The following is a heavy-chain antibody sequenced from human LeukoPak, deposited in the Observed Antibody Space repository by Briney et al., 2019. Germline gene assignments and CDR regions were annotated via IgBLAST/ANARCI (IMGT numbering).Heavy chain of an antibody. V-gene: IGHV3-23*01. D-gene: IGHD6-13*01. Sequence: GGSLRLSCAASGFTFSSYAMSWVRQAPGQGLEWVSAISGSGGSTYYADSVKGRFTISRDNSKNTLYLQMNSLRAEDTAVYYCAKDSDPYGGRRQQLTYYYYYYGMDVWGQGTTVTVSS. CDR1: GFTFSSYA. CDR3: AKDSDPYGGRRQQLTYYYYYYGMDV. J-gene: IGHJ6*02. CDR2: ISGSGGST.